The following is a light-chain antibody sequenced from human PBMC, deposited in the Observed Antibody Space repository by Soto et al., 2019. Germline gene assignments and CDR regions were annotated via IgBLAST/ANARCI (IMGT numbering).Light chain of an antibody. CDR1: QSVLYNANNKNY. Sequence: DIVMTQSPDSLAVSLGERATLNCKSSQSVLYNANNKNYLAWYQKKPGQPPKLLIYWASTRESGVPDRFSGSGSGTDFTLTISSLQAEDVAVYYCQQYYSPPATFGPATKVDIK. CDR3: QQYYSPPAT. V-gene: IGKV4-1*01. CDR2: WAS. J-gene: IGKJ3*01.